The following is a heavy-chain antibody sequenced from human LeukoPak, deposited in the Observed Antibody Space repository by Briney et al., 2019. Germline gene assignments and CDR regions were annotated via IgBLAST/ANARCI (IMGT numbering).Heavy chain of an antibody. CDR3: ARGSGSSSWYAHFDY. CDR2: ISSSSSYI. J-gene: IGHJ4*02. V-gene: IGHV3-21*01. Sequence: PGGSLRLSCAASGFTFSSYSMNWVRQAPGKGLEWVSSISSSSSYIYYADSVKGRFTISRDNAKNSLYLQMNSLRAEDTAVYYCARGSGSSSWYAHFDYWGQGTLVTVSS. CDR1: GFTFSSYS. D-gene: IGHD6-13*01.